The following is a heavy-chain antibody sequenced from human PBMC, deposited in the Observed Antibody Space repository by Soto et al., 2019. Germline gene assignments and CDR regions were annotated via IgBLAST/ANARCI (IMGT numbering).Heavy chain of an antibody. CDR3: ARVVVYGSNNFDY. D-gene: IGHD2-21*01. Sequence: LRVSCAVSGFTVSDNYMTWVRRAPGEGLQWGSSIYTGGGTYYADSVKGRFTISRDTSKNTVYLQMNSLRAEDTAVYYCARVVVYGSNNFDYWGQGTLVTVSS. V-gene: IGHV3-53*01. CDR2: IYTGGGT. J-gene: IGHJ4*02. CDR1: GFTVSDNY.